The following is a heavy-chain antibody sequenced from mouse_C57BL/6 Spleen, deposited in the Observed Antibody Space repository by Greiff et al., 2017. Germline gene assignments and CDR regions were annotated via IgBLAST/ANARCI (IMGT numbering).Heavy chain of an antibody. Sequence: DVMLVESGGGLVQPGGSLSLSCAASGFTFTDYYMSWVRQPPGKALEWLGFIRNKANGYTTEYSASVKGRFTISRDNSQSILYLQMNALRAEDSASYNCARYTKGYFDGWGKGTTVTVSS. V-gene: IGHV7-3*01. CDR3: ARYTKGYFDG. J-gene: IGHJ2*01. CDR2: IRNKANGYTT. CDR1: GFTFTDYY.